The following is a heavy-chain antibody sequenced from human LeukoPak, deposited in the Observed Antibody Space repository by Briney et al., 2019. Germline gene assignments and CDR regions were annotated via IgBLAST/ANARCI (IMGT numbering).Heavy chain of an antibody. CDR3: ASQDYYDSSGYLSDAFDI. J-gene: IGHJ3*02. CDR1: GFTFSSYA. CDR2: ISGSGGST. D-gene: IGHD3-22*01. V-gene: IGHV3-23*01. Sequence: GGSLRLSCAASGFTFSSYAMSWVRQAPGKGLEGVSAISGSGGSTYYADSVKGRFTISRDNSKNTLYLQMNSLRAEDTAVYYCASQDYYDSSGYLSDAFDIWGQGTMVTVSS.